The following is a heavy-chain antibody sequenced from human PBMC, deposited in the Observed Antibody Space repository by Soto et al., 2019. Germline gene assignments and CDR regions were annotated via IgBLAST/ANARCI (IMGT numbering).Heavy chain of an antibody. CDR1: GFTFSSYG. Sequence: GGSLRLSCAASGFTFSSYGMHWVRQAPGKGLEWVAVIWYDGSNKYYADSVKGRFTISRDNSKNTLYLQMNSLRAEDTVVYYCARSLSTYYDFWSDPETFDYWGQGTLVTVSS. CDR2: IWYDGSNK. V-gene: IGHV3-33*01. J-gene: IGHJ4*02. D-gene: IGHD3-3*01. CDR3: ARSLSTYYDFWSDPETFDY.